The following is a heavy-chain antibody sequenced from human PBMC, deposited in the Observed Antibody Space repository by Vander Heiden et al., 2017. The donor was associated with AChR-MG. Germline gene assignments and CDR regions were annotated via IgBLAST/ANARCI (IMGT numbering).Heavy chain of an antibody. CDR2: INHSGST. Sequence: QVQLQQWGAGLLKPSETLSLTCAVYGGSFSGYYWSWIRQPPGKGLEWIGEINHSGSTNYNPSLKSRVTISVDTSKNQFSLKLSSVTAADTAVYYCARSFRGDRLWFGRGPYYYYMDVWGKGTTVSVSS. CDR1: GGSFSGYY. D-gene: IGHD3-10*01. J-gene: IGHJ6*03. V-gene: IGHV4-34*01. CDR3: ARSFRGDRLWFGRGPYYYYMDV.